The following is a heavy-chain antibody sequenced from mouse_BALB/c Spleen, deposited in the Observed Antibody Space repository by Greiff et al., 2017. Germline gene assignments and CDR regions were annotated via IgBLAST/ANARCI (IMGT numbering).Heavy chain of an antibody. Sequence: QVQLQQSGPGLVAPSQSLSITCTVSGFSLTGYGVNWVRQPPGKGLEWLGMIWGDGSTDYNSALKSRLSISKDNSKSQVFLKMNSLQTDDTARYYCARGKAYYRYLDYWGQGTTLTVSS. CDR3: ARGKAYYRYLDY. CDR1: GFSLTGYG. V-gene: IGHV2-6-7*01. J-gene: IGHJ2*01. CDR2: IWGDGST. D-gene: IGHD2-14*01.